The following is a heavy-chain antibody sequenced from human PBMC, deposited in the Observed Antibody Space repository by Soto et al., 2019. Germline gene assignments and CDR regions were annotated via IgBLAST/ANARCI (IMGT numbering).Heavy chain of an antibody. V-gene: IGHV3-23*01. CDR1: GFTFRSSS. CDR3: AARGTYRSFSY. CDR2: ISPSADVT. D-gene: IGHD3-16*02. Sequence: GGSLRLSCAASGASGFTFRSSSLGWVRQAPGKGLEWVSAISPSADVTSYADSVKGRFTISRDNSKDTLYLEMNSLRVEDTADYYCAARGTYRSFSYWGQGTLVTVSS. J-gene: IGHJ4*02.